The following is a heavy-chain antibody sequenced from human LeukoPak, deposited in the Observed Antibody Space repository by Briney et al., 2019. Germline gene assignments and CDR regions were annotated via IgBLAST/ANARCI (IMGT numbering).Heavy chain of an antibody. V-gene: IGHV3-74*01. CDR1: GFTLSDYW. CDR2: INGDGRST. D-gene: IGHD3-9*01. J-gene: IGHJ4*02. CDR3: TRGGLTGQMAAFDY. Sequence: GGSLRLSCAASGFTLSDYWMHWVRQVPGEGPVWVSRINGDGRSTTYADSVKGRFTISRDNTKNTIFLQMTSLRDEDTAEYYCTRGGLTGQMAAFDYWGQGALVTVSS.